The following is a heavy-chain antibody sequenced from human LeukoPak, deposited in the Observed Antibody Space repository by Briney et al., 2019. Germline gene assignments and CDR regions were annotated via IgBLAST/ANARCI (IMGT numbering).Heavy chain of an antibody. CDR1: GGSISSSSYS. Sequence: SETLSLTCTVSGGSISSSSYSWSWIRQPAGKGLEWIGRIYTSGSTNYNPSLKSRVTISVDTSKNQFSLKLSSVTAADTAVYYCARDLGEYSGYDHLLGYWGQGTLVTVSS. D-gene: IGHD5-12*01. V-gene: IGHV4-61*02. CDR3: ARDLGEYSGYDHLLGY. CDR2: IYTSGST. J-gene: IGHJ4*02.